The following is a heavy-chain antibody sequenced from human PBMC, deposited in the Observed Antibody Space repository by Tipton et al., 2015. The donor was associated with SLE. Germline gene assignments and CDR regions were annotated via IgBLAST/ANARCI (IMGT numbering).Heavy chain of an antibody. D-gene: IGHD3-10*01. CDR2: IRYDGSNK. Sequence: GSLRLSCAASGFTFSSYGMHWVRQAPGKGLEWVAFIRYDGSNKYYADSVKGRFTISRDNSKNTLYLQMNSLRAEDTAVYYCAKDGSHLVPSRPVEYWGQGTLVTVSS. CDR3: AKDGSHLVPSRPVEY. J-gene: IGHJ4*02. V-gene: IGHV3-30*02. CDR1: GFTFSSYG.